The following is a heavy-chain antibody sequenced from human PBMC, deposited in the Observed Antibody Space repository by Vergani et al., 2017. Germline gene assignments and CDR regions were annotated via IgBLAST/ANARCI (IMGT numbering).Heavy chain of an antibody. J-gene: IGHJ4*02. Sequence: EVQLVESGGGLVQPGGSLRLSCAASGFTFSNYWMHWVRQTPGKGLVWVSGINSDGNGINYADSVKGRFTISRDNAKSTLYLQLNGLRAEDTAIYYCARGGEILTGPSNYWGQGTLVTVSS. V-gene: IGHV3-74*01. CDR1: GFTFSNYW. D-gene: IGHD3-9*01. CDR3: ARGGEILTGPSNY. CDR2: INSDGNGI.